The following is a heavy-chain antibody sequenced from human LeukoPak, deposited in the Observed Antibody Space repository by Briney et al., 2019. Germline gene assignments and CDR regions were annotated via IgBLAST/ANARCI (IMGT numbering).Heavy chain of an antibody. CDR2: TSDRGDYT. Sequence: GGSLRLSCAASGFIFSSQALSWVRQAPGKGLEWVSGTSDRGDYTYYADSVKGRLTISRDNSKNTLYLQMNSLRAEDTALYFCAKKAQYNGNYPLDYWGQGTLVTVSS. CDR3: AKKAQYNGNYPLDY. J-gene: IGHJ4*02. V-gene: IGHV3-23*01. D-gene: IGHD1-26*01. CDR1: GFIFSSQA.